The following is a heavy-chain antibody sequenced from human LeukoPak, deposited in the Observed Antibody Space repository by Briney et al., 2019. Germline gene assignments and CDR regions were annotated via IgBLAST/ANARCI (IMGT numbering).Heavy chain of an antibody. CDR2: IYPGDSDT. V-gene: IGHV5-51*03. Sequence: PGGPLEISCQGSGSPLTSYWIGGVRRLPGKGLEGMRIIYPGDSDTRYSPSFQGQVTISADKSISTAYLQWSSLKASDTAMYYCARPRERFGENDAFDIWGQGTMVTVSS. CDR1: GSPLTSYW. CDR3: ARPRERFGENDAFDI. D-gene: IGHD3-10*01. J-gene: IGHJ3*02.